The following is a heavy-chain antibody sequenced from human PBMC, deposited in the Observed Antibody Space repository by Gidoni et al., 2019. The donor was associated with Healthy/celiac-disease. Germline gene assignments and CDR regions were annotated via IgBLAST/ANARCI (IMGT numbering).Heavy chain of an antibody. J-gene: IGHJ4*02. Sequence: EVQLLESGGGLVQPGGSLRLPCAASGFPFSSYAMSWVRQAPGKGLEWVSAISGSGGSTYYADSVKGRFTISRDNSKNTLYLQMNSLRAEDTAVYYCAKDPRGYSSSWEYYVDYWGQGTLVTVSS. CDR1: GFPFSSYA. D-gene: IGHD6-13*01. CDR2: ISGSGGST. V-gene: IGHV3-23*01. CDR3: AKDPRGYSSSWEYYVDY.